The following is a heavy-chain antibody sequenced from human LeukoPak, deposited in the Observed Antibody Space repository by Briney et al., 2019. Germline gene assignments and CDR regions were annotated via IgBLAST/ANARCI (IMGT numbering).Heavy chain of an antibody. CDR3: TRLELVTATWVFDY. CDR2: IRRQANNYAT. J-gene: IGHJ4*02. V-gene: IGHV3-73*01. Sequence: PGGSLRLSCAASGFIFSDAAIHWVRQASGKGLEWVGRIRRQANNYATAYAASVQDRFTISRDDSKNTAYLEMNSLKTEDTAIYYCTRLELVTATWVFDYWGQGVLVTVSS. D-gene: IGHD1-26*01. CDR1: GFIFSDAA.